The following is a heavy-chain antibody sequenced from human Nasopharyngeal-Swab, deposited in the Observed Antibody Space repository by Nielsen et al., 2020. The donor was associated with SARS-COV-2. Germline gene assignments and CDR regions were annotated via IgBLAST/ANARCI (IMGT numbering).Heavy chain of an antibody. D-gene: IGHD6-13*01. CDR3: AHLGDYIDSWLDPFDT. CDR1: GFSFRTSGVG. J-gene: IGHJ3*02. V-gene: IGHV2-5*02. CDR2: VHGDDDK. Sequence: SGPTLVKPTQTLTLTCSFSGFSFRTSGVGVGWIRQPPGKALEFLGVVHGDDDKRYNRFLRRRLSITKDPSKDQVVLKMTNLAPVDTATYFCAHLGDYIDSWLDPFDTWGLGTMVTVSS.